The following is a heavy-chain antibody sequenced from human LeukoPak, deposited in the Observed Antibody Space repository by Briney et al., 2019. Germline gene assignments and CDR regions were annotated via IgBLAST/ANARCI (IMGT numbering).Heavy chain of an antibody. CDR3: AKGGYYYGSGSYSYYFDY. CDR1: GFTFSSYA. J-gene: IGHJ4*02. D-gene: IGHD3-10*01. Sequence: GGSLRLSCAASGFTFSSYAMSWVRQAPGKGLEWVSAISGSGGSTYYADSVKGRFTISRDNSKNTLYLQMNSLRAEDTAVYYCAKGGYYYGSGSYSYYFDYWGQGTLVTVSS. V-gene: IGHV3-23*01. CDR2: ISGSGGST.